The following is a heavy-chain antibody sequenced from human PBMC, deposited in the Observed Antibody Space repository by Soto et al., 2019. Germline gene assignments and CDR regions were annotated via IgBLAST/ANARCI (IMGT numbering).Heavy chain of an antibody. CDR3: SGERAAAGTGWFDP. J-gene: IGHJ5*02. CDR1: GYTFTSYD. Sequence: QVQLVQSGAEVKKPGASVKVSCKASGYTFTSYDINWVRQATGQGLEWMGWMKPNSGNTGYAQKFQGRVTMTRNTSISTAYMELSSLRSQDTAVYNCSGERAAAGTGWFDPWGQGTRVTVSS. D-gene: IGHD6-13*01. CDR2: MKPNSGNT. V-gene: IGHV1-8*01.